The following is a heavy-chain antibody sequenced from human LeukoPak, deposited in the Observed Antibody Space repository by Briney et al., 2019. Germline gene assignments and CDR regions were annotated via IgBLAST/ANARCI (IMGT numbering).Heavy chain of an antibody. CDR1: GYTFSDYY. J-gene: IGHJ4*02. V-gene: IGHV1-2*02. CDR3: ARGHEYSSSFDY. D-gene: IGHD6-6*01. CDR2: INPNSGGT. Sequence: ASVKVSCKASGYTFSDYYVYWVRQAPGQGLEWMGWINPNSGGTNYAQKFQGRVTMTRDTSISTAYMELSRQTSDDTAVYYCARGHEYSSSFDYWGQGTLVTVSS.